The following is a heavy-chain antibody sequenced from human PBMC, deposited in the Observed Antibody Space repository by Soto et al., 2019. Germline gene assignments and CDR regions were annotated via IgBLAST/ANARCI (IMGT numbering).Heavy chain of an antibody. D-gene: IGHD3-22*01. CDR2: LYWDDDE. CDR1: GFSLSTRGVG. J-gene: IGHJ5*02. Sequence: QITLKESGPSLVKPRQTLTLTCTFSGFSLSTRGVGVGWIRQPPGKVLEWLALLYWDDDERYSPSLKSRLAMTKDTSKNQVVLTMTNMDPVDTATYYCAKGFFEPYDTSAYAYFDTWGQGTLVTVSS. CDR3: AKGFFEPYDTSAYAYFDT. V-gene: IGHV2-5*02.